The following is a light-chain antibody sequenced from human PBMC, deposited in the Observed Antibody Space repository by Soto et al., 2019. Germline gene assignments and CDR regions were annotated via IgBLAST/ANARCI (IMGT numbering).Light chain of an antibody. CDR2: AAS. J-gene: IGKJ5*01. CDR1: QSISSY. V-gene: IGKV1-39*01. CDR3: QQSYSTPIT. Sequence: DIQMTQSPSSLSASVGDRVTITCRASQSISSYLNWYQQKPGKAPKLLIYAASSLQSGVPSRFSGTGSGTDFTLTISNLQPGDFATYYCQQSYSTPITFGQVTRLEI.